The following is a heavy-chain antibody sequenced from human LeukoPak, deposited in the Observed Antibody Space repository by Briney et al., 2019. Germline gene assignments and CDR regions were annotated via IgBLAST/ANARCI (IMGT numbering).Heavy chain of an antibody. CDR1: GYTFTSYG. CDR2: ISAYNGNT. CDR3: ARAPRDHKNWFDP. J-gene: IGHJ5*02. Sequence: ASVKVSCKTSGYTFTSYGISWVRQAPGQGLEWMGWISAYNGNTDYAQKLQGRVTMTTDTSTSTAYMELRSLRSDDTAVYYCARAPRDHKNWFDPWGQGTLVTVSS. V-gene: IGHV1-18*01.